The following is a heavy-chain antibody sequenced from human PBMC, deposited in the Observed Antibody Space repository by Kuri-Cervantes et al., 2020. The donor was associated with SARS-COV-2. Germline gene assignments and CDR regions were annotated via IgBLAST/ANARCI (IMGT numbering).Heavy chain of an antibody. D-gene: IGHD3-9*01. CDR3: ARFDFGYYYGMDV. V-gene: IGHV3-13*01. CDR1: GFTFSSYD. CDR2: IGTAGDT. Sequence: GESLKISCAASGFTFSSYDMHWVRQATGKGLEWVSAIGTAGDTYYPGSVKGRFTISRENAKNSLYLQMNSLRAGDTAAYYCARFDFGYYYGMDVWGQGTTVAVSS. J-gene: IGHJ6*02.